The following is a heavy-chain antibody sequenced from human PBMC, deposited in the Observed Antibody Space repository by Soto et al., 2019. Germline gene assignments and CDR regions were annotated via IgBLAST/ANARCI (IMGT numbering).Heavy chain of an antibody. D-gene: IGHD2-15*01. CDR3: ASGYCSGGSCWLSDY. V-gene: IGHV1-18*01. CDR2: ISAYNGNT. J-gene: IGHJ4*02. CDR1: GYTFTSYG. Sequence: QVQLVQSGAEVKKPGASVKVSCKASGYTFTSYGISWVRQAPGQGLEWMGWISAYNGNTNYAQKLQGRVTMTTDTSTSQAYMELRSLRSDDTAVYYCASGYCSGGSCWLSDYWGQGTLVTVSS.